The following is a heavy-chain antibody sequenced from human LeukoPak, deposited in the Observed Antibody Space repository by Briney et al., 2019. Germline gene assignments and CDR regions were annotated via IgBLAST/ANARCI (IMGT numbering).Heavy chain of an antibody. CDR1: GGSISSSSYY. Sequence: SETLSLTCTVSGGSISSSSYYWGWIRQPPGKGLEWIGSIYHSGSTYYNPSLESRVTISVDTSKNQFSLKLSSVTAADTAVYYCARGYQLLDWFDPWGQGTLVTVSS. D-gene: IGHD2-2*01. CDR3: ARGYQLLDWFDP. CDR2: IYHSGST. V-gene: IGHV4-39*07. J-gene: IGHJ5*02.